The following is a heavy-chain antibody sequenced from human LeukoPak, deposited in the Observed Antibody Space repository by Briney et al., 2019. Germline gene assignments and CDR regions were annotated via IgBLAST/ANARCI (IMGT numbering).Heavy chain of an antibody. J-gene: IGHJ6*04. Sequence: SETLSLTCTVSGYSISTGYYWDWIRQPPGKGLEWIGTFYHSGSTNYNPSLKSRVTISVDTSKNQFSLKLSSVTAADTAVYYCACPSGNHLYSFDVWGKGTTVTISS. CDR2: FYHSGST. CDR1: GYSISTGYY. D-gene: IGHD3-16*01. CDR3: ACPSGNHLYSFDV. V-gene: IGHV4-38-2*02.